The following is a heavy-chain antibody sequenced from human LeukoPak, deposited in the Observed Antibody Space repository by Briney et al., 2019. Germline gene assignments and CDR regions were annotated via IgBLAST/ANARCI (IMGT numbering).Heavy chain of an antibody. CDR3: ARLRGYSYTDAFDI. D-gene: IGHD5-18*01. CDR2: IYYSGST. Sequence: PSETLSLTCTASGGSISSYYWSWIRQPPGKGLEWIGYIYYSGSTNYNPSLKSRVTISVDTSKNQFSLKLSSVTAADTAVYYCARLRGYSYTDAFDIWGQGTMVTVSS. V-gene: IGHV4-59*08. J-gene: IGHJ3*02. CDR1: GGSISSYY.